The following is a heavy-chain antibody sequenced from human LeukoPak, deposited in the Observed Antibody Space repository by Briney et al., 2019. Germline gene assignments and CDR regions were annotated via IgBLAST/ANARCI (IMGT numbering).Heavy chain of an antibody. CDR2: IWYDGNDK. D-gene: IGHD4-17*01. Sequence: PGRSLRLSCAASGFPFSNYGMHWVRQAPGKGLEWVAAIWYDGNDKYCADSVKGRFTISRDNSKNTLYLQMNSLRAEDTAVYYCARDDGGSGAYGDYNAIDYWGQGTLVTVSS. V-gene: IGHV3-33*08. CDR3: ARDDGGSGAYGDYNAIDY. J-gene: IGHJ4*02. CDR1: GFPFSNYG.